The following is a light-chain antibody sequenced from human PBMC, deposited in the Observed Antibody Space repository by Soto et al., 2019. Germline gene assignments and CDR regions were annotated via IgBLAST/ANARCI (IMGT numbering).Light chain of an antibody. Sequence: QLVLTQPPSASGTPGQTVTISCSGASSNIGNNFVSWYQQVPGTAPKLLIYSDDQRPSGVPDRVSGSKSGTSASLAISGLRSEDEADYYCSTWDASLSGRVFGGGTKVTVL. J-gene: IGLJ3*02. CDR2: SDD. V-gene: IGLV1-47*02. CDR3: STWDASLSGRV. CDR1: SSNIGNNF.